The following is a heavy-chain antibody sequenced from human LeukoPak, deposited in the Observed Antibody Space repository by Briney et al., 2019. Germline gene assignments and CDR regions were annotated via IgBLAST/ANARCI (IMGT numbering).Heavy chain of an antibody. CDR1: GFTFSSYG. D-gene: IGHD6-19*01. CDR2: ISYDGSNK. J-gene: IGHJ4*02. Sequence: GGSLRLSCAASGFTFSSYGMHWVRQAPGKGLEWVAVISYDGSNKYYADSVKGRFTISRDNSKNTLYLQMNSLRAEDTAVHYCAKDLDSSGWVPDYWGQGTLVTVSS. CDR3: AKDLDSSGWVPDY. V-gene: IGHV3-30*18.